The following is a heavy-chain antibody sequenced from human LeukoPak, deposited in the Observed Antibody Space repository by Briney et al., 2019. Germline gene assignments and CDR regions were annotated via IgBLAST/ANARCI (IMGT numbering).Heavy chain of an antibody. CDR3: ARYEWTGSGSFDY. D-gene: IGHD3/OR15-3a*01. V-gene: IGHV3-11*01. J-gene: IGHJ4*02. CDR2: ISVSRSMI. CDR1: GFTFSDHY. Sequence: GASLRLSCAASGFTFSDHYISWIRQAPGQGLEWVSWISVSRSMIKYADSVKGRFTISRDNAKNSLYLQMNSLRGEDTAVYYCARYEWTGSGSFDYWGQGTLVTVSS.